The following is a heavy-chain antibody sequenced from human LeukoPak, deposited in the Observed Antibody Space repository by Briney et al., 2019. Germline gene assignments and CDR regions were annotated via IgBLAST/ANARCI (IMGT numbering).Heavy chain of an antibody. CDR2: ISSSGRTI. Sequence: GGSLRLSCAASGLTFSSYAMSWVRQAPGKGLEWVSYISSSGRTIYYADSVKGRFTISRDNAKNSLYLQMNSLRVEDTAVYFCARTYSKSGGYWHFDLWGRGTLVTVSS. CDR3: ARTYSKSGGYWHFDL. CDR1: GLTFSSYA. V-gene: IGHV3-48*04. D-gene: IGHD6-13*01. J-gene: IGHJ2*01.